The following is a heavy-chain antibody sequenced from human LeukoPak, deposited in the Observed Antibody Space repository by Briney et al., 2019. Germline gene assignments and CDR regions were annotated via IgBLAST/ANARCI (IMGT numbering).Heavy chain of an antibody. Sequence: SETLSLTCTASGGSISSYYWSWIRQPPGKGLEYIGYIYYSGNTNSNPSLNSRVTISVDTSKNQFSLKLSSVTAADTAVYYCARRGSGASLEYYFDLWGRGALVTVSS. CDR2: IYYSGNT. D-gene: IGHD1-14*01. CDR1: GGSISSYY. V-gene: IGHV4-59*08. CDR3: ARRGSGASLEYYFDL. J-gene: IGHJ2*01.